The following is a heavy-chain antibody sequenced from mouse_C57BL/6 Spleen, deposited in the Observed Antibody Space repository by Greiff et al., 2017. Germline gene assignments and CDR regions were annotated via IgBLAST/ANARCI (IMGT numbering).Heavy chain of an antibody. J-gene: IGHJ2*01. CDR3: ASGDSKKNYFDY. CDR2: ISSGSSTI. Sequence: EVKLQESGGGLVKPGGSLKLSCAASGFTFSDYGMHWVRQAPEKGLEWVAYISSGSSTIYYADTVKGRFTISRDNAKTTLFLQRTSLRSEDTAMYYCASGDSKKNYFDYWGQGTTLTVSS. V-gene: IGHV5-17*01. CDR1: GFTFSDYG.